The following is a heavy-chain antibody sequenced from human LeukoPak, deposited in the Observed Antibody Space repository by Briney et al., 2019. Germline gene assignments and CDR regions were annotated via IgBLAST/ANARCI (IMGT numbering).Heavy chain of an antibody. CDR1: GFIFDAYS. V-gene: IGHV3-20*04. J-gene: IGHJ5*02. Sequence: GGSLRLSCAASGFIFDAYSMSWVRQVPGQGLEWVSAINGNGGSTAYADSVKGRFTISRDNSKNTLYLQMNSLRAEDTAVYYCAKGDSSGWYRGNNWFDPWGQGTLVTVSS. CDR2: INGNGGST. D-gene: IGHD6-19*01. CDR3: AKGDSSGWYRGNNWFDP.